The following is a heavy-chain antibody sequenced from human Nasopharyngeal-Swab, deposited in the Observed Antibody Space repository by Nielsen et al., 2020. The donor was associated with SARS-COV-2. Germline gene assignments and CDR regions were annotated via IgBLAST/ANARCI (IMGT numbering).Heavy chain of an antibody. V-gene: IGHV3-23*01. Sequence: WIRQPPGKGLEWVSAISASGGSTCYADSVKGRFTISRDYSKTTLYLQMNSLRAEDTAVYYCAKALTPYVWGSYRYMDYWGQGTLVTVSS. CDR2: ISASGGST. D-gene: IGHD3-16*02. CDR3: AKALTPYVWGSYRYMDY. J-gene: IGHJ4*02.